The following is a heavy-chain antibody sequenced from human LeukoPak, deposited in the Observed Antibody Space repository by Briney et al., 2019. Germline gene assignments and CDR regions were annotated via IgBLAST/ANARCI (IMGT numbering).Heavy chain of an antibody. J-gene: IGHJ4*02. V-gene: IGHV5-51*01. CDR3: ARLQTPELTRITMIVVVKRPYYFDY. Sequence: PGESLKISCKGSGYSFTSYWIGWVRPMPGKGLEWMGIIYPGDPDTRYSPSFQGQVTISADKSISTAYLQWSSLKASDTAMYYCARLQTPELTRITMIVVVKRPYYFDYWGQGTLVTVSS. CDR1: GYSFTSYW. CDR2: IYPGDPDT. D-gene: IGHD3-22*01.